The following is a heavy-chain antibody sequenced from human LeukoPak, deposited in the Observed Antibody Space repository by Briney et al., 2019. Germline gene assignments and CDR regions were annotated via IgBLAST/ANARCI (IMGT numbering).Heavy chain of an antibody. D-gene: IGHD5-12*01. Sequence: SETLSLTCTVSGGSISSYYWSWVRQPPAKGLEWTGYIYYSGSTNYNPSLKSRVTISVDTSKNQFSLKLSSVTAADTAVYYCARLGYSGYDYIDYWGQGTLVTVSS. V-gene: IGHV4-59*01. CDR2: IYYSGST. CDR3: ARLGYSGYDYIDY. CDR1: GGSISSYY. J-gene: IGHJ4*02.